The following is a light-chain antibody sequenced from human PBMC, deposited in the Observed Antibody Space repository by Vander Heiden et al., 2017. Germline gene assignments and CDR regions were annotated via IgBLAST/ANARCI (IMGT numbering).Light chain of an antibody. CDR1: SSNIGSNT. Sequence: QSVLTQPPSASGTPAQRVTISCSGSSSNIGSNTVNWYQQLPGTAPKLLIYSNNQRPSGVPDRFSGSKSGTSASLAMSGLQSEDESEYYCAAWDDSLNGWVFGGGTKLTVL. CDR3: AAWDDSLNGWV. CDR2: SNN. J-gene: IGLJ3*02. V-gene: IGLV1-44*01.